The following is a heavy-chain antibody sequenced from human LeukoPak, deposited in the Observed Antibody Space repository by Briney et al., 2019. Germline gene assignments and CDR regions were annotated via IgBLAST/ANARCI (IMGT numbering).Heavy chain of an antibody. Sequence: GGSLRLSCAASGFTVSRNYMSWVRQAPGKGLEWVSVIYSGGSTYYADSVKGRFTISRDNSKNTLYLQMNSLRAEDTAVYYCAKVRGKSRTPFDYWGQGTLVTVSS. J-gene: IGHJ4*02. CDR1: GFTVSRNY. CDR3: AKVRGKSRTPFDY. D-gene: IGHD2-2*01. V-gene: IGHV3-53*01. CDR2: IYSGGST.